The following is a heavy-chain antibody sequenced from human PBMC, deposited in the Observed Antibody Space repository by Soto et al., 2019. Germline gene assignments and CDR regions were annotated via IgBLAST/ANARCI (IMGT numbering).Heavy chain of an antibody. CDR1: GGSISSGGYY. J-gene: IGHJ4*02. CDR3: ARWFGELSHLDY. D-gene: IGHD3-10*01. V-gene: IGHV4-31*03. CDR2: IYYSGST. Sequence: SETLSLTCTVSGGSISSGGYYWSWIRQHPGKGLEWIGYIYYSGSTDYNPSLKSRVTISVDTSKNQFSLKLSSVTAADTAVYYCARWFGELSHLDYWGQGTLVTVSS.